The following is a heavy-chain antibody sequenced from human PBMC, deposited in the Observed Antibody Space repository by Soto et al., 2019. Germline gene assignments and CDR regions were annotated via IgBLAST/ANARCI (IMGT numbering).Heavy chain of an antibody. Sequence: EVQLLESGGGLVQPGGSLRLSCAASGFTFSSYAMSWVRQAPGKGLEWVSAISGSGGSTYYADSVKGRFTISRDNSKNTLYLQMNSLRAEDTAVYYCAKDNSYGYYYYYGMDVWGQGTTVTVSS. D-gene: IGHD5-18*01. CDR1: GFTFSSYA. V-gene: IGHV3-23*01. CDR3: AKDNSYGYYYYYGMDV. J-gene: IGHJ6*02. CDR2: ISGSGGST.